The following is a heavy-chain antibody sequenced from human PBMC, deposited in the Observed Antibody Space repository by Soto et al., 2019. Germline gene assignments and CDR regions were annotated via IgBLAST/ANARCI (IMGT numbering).Heavy chain of an antibody. CDR1: VFTFSSYW. CDR3: ASWSRSNAFDI. D-gene: IGHD1-26*01. V-gene: IGHV3-74*01. CDR2: INSDGSST. J-gene: IGHJ3*02. Sequence: WWSLRLSCAASVFTFSSYWMQWFRQAPGKGLVWVSHINSDGSSTNYADSVKGRFTISRDNAKNTLYLQMNSLRAEDTAMYYCASWSRSNAFDIWGQGTMVTVSS.